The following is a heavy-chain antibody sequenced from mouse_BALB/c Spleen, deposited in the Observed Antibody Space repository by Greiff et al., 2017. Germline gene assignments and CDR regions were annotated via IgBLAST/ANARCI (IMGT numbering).Heavy chain of an antibody. D-gene: IGHD1-1*01. V-gene: IGHV2-9-2*01. CDR3: VREVTTVVATGAMDY. CDR1: GFSLTSYD. Sequence: VQLVESGPGLVAPSQSLSITCTVSGFSLTSYDISWIRQPPGKGLEWLGVIWTGGGTNYNSAFMSRLSISKDNSKSQVFLKMNSLQTDDTAIYYCVREVTTVVATGAMDYWGQGTSVTVSS. J-gene: IGHJ4*01. CDR2: IWTGGGT.